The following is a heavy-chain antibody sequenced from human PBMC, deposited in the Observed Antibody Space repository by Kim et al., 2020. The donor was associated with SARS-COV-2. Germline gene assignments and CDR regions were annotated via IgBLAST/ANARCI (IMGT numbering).Heavy chain of an antibody. J-gene: IGHJ4*02. Sequence: GGSLRLSCAASGFTFSSYAMSWVRQAPGKGLEWVSAISGSGGSTYYADSVKGRFTISRDNSKNTLYLQMNSLRAEDTAVYYCAKDGTSHYGSGRKHDYWGQGTLVTVSS. V-gene: IGHV3-23*01. CDR2: ISGSGGST. CDR1: GFTFSSYA. CDR3: AKDGTSHYGSGRKHDY. D-gene: IGHD3-10*01.